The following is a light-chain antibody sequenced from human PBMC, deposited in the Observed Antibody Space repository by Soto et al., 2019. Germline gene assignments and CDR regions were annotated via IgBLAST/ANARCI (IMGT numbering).Light chain of an antibody. Sequence: DVVMTQSPLSLPVTLGQPASISCRSSQSLIHSDGDTYLNWFQQRPDQSPRRLIYKVSDRDSGVPDRFTGSGAGTDCTLKISRVEAEDVGVYYCMQGTHWPWTFGQGTEVEIK. V-gene: IGKV2-30*02. J-gene: IGKJ1*01. CDR1: QSLIHSDGDTY. CDR3: MQGTHWPWT. CDR2: KVS.